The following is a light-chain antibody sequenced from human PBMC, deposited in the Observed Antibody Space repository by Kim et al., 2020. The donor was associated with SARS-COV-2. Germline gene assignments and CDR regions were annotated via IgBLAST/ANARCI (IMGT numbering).Light chain of an antibody. CDR1: ERVSSD. J-gene: IGKJ1*01. Sequence: VSPGKIAALSCRASERVSSDLAWYQQKPGRAPRLLIYGASTRATGIPDRFSGSGSGTEFTLTISSLQSEDFAIYYCQQYNSWPGTFGQGTKVDIK. V-gene: IGKV3-15*01. CDR2: GAS. CDR3: QQYNSWPGT.